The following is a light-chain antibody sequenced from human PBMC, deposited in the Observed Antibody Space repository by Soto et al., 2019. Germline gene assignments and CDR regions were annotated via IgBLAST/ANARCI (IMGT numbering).Light chain of an antibody. V-gene: IGKV3-20*01. CDR2: GAS. CDR1: QSIGRF. Sequence: EIVLTQSPATLSLSPGGRATLSCRASQSIGRFLAWYQHKPGQAPRLLINGASSRATGIPDRFSGSGSGTDFTLTISRLEPEDFAVYYCQQYGSSPPTFGQGTRLEI. J-gene: IGKJ5*01. CDR3: QQYGSSPPT.